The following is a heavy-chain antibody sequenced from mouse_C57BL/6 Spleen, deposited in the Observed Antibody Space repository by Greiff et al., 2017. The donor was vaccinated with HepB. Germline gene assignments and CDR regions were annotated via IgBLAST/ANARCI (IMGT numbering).Heavy chain of an antibody. D-gene: IGHD2-2*01. CDR1: GFTFSNYW. Sequence: EVKLEESGGGLVQPGGSMKLSCVASGFTFSNYWMNWVRQSPEKGLEWVAQIRLKSDNYATHYAESVKGRFTISRDDSKSSVYLQMNNLRAEDTGIYYCTAYGYDPWFAYWGQGTLVTVSA. CDR3: TAYGYDPWFAY. V-gene: IGHV6-3*01. J-gene: IGHJ3*01. CDR2: IRLKSDNYAT.